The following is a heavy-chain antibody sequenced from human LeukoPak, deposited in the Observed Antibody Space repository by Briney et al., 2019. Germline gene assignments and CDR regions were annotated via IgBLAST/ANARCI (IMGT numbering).Heavy chain of an antibody. D-gene: IGHD6-13*01. CDR2: IYYSGST. CDR1: GGSISSYY. J-gene: IGHJ4*02. V-gene: IGHV4-59*01. CDR3: ARGVHRHSSSWYSAFFDY. Sequence: PSETLSLTCTVSGGSISSYYWSWIRQPPGKGLEWIGYIYYSGSTNYNPSLKSRVTISVDTSKNQFSLKLSSVTAADTAVYYRARGVHRHSSSWYSAFFDYWGQGTLVTVSS.